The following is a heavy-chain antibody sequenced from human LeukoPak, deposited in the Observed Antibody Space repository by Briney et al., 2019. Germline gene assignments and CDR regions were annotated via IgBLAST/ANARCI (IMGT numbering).Heavy chain of an antibody. D-gene: IGHD3-10*02. J-gene: IGHJ6*04. CDR2: INWNGAGT. Sequence: GGSLRLSCATSEFTFDDYAMSWVRHAPGKGLEWVSGINWNGAGTVYGDSVKGRFTISRDNAKNSLYLQMNSLRAEDTAVYYCAELGITMIGGVWGKGTTVTISS. CDR1: EFTFDDYA. V-gene: IGHV3-20*04. CDR3: AELGITMIGGV.